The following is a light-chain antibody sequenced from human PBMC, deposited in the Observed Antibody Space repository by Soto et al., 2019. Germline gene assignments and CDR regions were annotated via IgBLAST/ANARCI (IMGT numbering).Light chain of an antibody. Sequence: EIAMTQSPSTLSVSPGERATLSCRASQSVSSKLAWYQQKPGQAPRLLIYGASTRATGIPARFSGSGSGTDFTLTISSLEPEDFAVYYCQQRSNWPPITFGQGTRLEI. CDR2: GAS. CDR3: QQRSNWPPIT. V-gene: IGKV3-11*01. J-gene: IGKJ5*01. CDR1: QSVSSK.